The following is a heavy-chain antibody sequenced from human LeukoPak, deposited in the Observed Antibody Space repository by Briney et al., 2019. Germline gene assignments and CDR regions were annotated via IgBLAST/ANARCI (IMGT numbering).Heavy chain of an antibody. D-gene: IGHD3-22*01. J-gene: IGHJ3*02. CDR1: GFTFSRSA. CDR3: ARVFNYYDSLPDAFDI. V-gene: IGHV3-30*04. Sequence: GGSLRLSCAASGFTFSRSAMHWVRQAPGKGLEWVAIISYDGGNKYYADSVKGRFTISRDNSKNTLYLQMNSLRAEDTAVYYCARVFNYYDSLPDAFDIWGQGTMVTVSS. CDR2: ISYDGGNK.